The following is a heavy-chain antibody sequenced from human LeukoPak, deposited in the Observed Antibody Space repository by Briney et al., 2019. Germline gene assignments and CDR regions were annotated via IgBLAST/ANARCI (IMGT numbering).Heavy chain of an antibody. Sequence: GGSLRLSCDASGFIFNTYAIYWVRQAPGKGLEWVSGICGSGGCTYYADSVKGRFTISKDNSKNTVYLQMNSLTADDTAVYYCAKTTVGYSSGRYPGWPADSWGQGALVTVSS. J-gene: IGHJ4*02. D-gene: IGHD6-19*01. V-gene: IGHV3-23*01. CDR3: AKTTVGYSSGRYPGWPADS. CDR2: ICGSGGCT. CDR1: GFIFNTYA.